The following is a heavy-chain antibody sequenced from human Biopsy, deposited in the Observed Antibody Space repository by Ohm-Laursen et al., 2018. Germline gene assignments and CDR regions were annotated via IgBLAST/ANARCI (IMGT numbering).Heavy chain of an antibody. Sequence: TLSLTCSVSGGSISSGGYYWSWIRQFTGKGLELLGYIYNVESTYYNPSLKSRVLISGDASRNQYSLKLASVTAADTAVYYCVRDRRDWYEPWGQGTLVTVSS. V-gene: IGHV4-31*03. CDR1: GGSISSGGYY. CDR2: IYNVEST. J-gene: IGHJ5*02. CDR3: VRDRRDWYEP.